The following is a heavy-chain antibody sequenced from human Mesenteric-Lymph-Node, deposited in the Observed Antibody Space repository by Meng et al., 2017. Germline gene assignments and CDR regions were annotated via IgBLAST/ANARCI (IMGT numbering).Heavy chain of an antibody. J-gene: IGHJ4*02. CDR1: GGSISSSNW. D-gene: IGHD2-21*01. Sequence: QVLRPSSGPGLVKPSGTLSPTCALSGGSISSSNWWSWVRQPPGKGLEWIGHIYHSGITIYNPSLKSRVTMSVDNSKNQFSLKLNSMTAADTAVYYCASFDHIPRRNYFDYWGQGTLVTVSS. CDR2: IYHSGIT. CDR3: ASFDHIPRRNYFDY. V-gene: IGHV4-4*02.